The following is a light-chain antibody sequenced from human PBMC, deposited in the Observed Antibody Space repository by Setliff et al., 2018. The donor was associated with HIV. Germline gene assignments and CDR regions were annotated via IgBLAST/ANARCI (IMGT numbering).Light chain of an antibody. Sequence: QSALTQPASVSGSPGQSFTISCTGTSSDVGRYDYVSWYQQHPGKAPKLMIYDVTNRPSGVSNRFSGSKSGNTASLTISGLQAGDEADYYCSSYTTSSTKNVFGTGTKVTVL. CDR1: SSDVGRYDY. CDR2: DVT. V-gene: IGLV2-14*03. J-gene: IGLJ1*01. CDR3: SSYTTSSTKNV.